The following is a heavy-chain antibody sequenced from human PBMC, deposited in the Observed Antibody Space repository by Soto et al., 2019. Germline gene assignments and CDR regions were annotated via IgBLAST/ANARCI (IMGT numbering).Heavy chain of an antibody. D-gene: IGHD6-19*01. Sequence: SETLSLTCAVYGGSFSGYYWSWIRQPPGKGLEWIGEINHSGSTNYNPSLKSRVTISVDTSKNQFSLKLSSVTAADTAVYYCARGLPHQQWLVHGIDYWGQGTLVTVSS. V-gene: IGHV4-34*01. CDR2: INHSGST. CDR3: ARGLPHQQWLVHGIDY. J-gene: IGHJ4*02. CDR1: GGSFSGYY.